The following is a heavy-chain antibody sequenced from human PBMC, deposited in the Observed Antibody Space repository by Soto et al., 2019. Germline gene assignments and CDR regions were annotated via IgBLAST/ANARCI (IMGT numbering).Heavy chain of an antibody. D-gene: IGHD6-19*01. CDR2: ISWNSGSI. V-gene: IGHV3-9*01. Sequence: PGGSLRLSCAASGFTLDDYAMHWVRQAPGKGLEWVSGISWNSGSIGYADSVKGRFTISRDNAKNSLYLQMNSLRAEDTALYYCANVRLGPWGQGTLVTVSS. J-gene: IGHJ5*02. CDR1: GFTLDDYA. CDR3: ANVRLGP.